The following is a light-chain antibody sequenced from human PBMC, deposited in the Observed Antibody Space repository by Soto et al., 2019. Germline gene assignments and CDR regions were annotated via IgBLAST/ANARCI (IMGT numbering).Light chain of an antibody. CDR1: QGIRNW. CDR3: QQADSFPHT. Sequence: DIQMTQSPSSVSASVGDRVTITCRASQGIRNWLAWYQQKPGEAPKLLIYAASTLQSGVPSRFSGSGSGTEFTLTISSLQPEDFATYFCQQADSFPHTFGQGTKLEIK. V-gene: IGKV1-12*01. CDR2: AAS. J-gene: IGKJ2*01.